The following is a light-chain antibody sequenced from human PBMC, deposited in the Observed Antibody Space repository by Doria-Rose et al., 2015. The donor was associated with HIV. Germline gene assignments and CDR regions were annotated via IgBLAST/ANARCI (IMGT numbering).Light chain of an antibody. CDR1: SGYD. CDR3: QSYGNSLHSVV. Sequence: SGYDVHWYQQLPGKAPKVLIYDNSNRPSGVPDRFSGSKSGTSVSLAITELQAEDEADYYCQSYGNSLHSVVFGGGTRLTVL. V-gene: IGLV1-40*01. CDR2: DNS. J-gene: IGLJ2*01.